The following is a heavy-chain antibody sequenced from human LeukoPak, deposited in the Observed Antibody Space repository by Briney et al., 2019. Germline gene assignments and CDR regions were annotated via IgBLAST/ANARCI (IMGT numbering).Heavy chain of an antibody. J-gene: IGHJ4*02. CDR3: ARDPIGSRWPYYFDY. Sequence: ASVKVSCKASGYTFTTYAIHWVRQAPGQRLEWMGWINAGNGNTKYSQKFQARVTITRDTSASTAYMELSSLRSEDTAVYYCARDPIGSRWPYYFDYWGQGTLVTVSP. CDR2: INAGNGNT. CDR1: GYTFTTYA. D-gene: IGHD6-13*01. V-gene: IGHV1-3*01.